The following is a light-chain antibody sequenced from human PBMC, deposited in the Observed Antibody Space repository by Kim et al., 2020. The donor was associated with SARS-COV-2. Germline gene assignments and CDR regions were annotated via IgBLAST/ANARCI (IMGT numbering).Light chain of an antibody. J-gene: IGLJ3*02. V-gene: IGLV1-40*01. CDR1: SSDIGAGYD. Sequence: QRITISCTGSSSDIGAGYDVPWYQRLPGTAPNLLNYVNNIRPSGVPDRFSGSESGTSASLAITGLQAEDEADYYCQSYDNSLSGWVFGGGTKLTVL. CDR3: QSYDNSLSGWV. CDR2: VNN.